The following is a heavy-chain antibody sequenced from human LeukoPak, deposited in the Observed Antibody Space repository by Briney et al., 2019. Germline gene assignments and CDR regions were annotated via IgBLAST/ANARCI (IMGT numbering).Heavy chain of an antibody. D-gene: IGHD1-26*01. Sequence: GGSLRLSCAASGFTFSSYSMNWVRQAPGKGLEWVSYISSSGSTIYYADSVKGRFTISRDNAKNSLYLQMNSLRAEDTAVYYCARPVGYYYYYMDVWGKGTTVTVSS. CDR1: GFTFSSYS. V-gene: IGHV3-48*04. CDR2: ISSSGSTI. J-gene: IGHJ6*03. CDR3: ARPVGYYYYYMDV.